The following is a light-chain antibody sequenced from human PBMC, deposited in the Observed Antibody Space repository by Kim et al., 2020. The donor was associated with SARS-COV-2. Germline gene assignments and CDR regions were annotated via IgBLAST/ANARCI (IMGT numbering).Light chain of an antibody. Sequence: GQSITTPCTETGSDVGGYNYVSWYQQHPGKAPKLMIYDVTKRPSGVSNRFSGSKSANTASLTISGLQAEDEADYYCSSYTSSSTWVFGGGTKVTVL. CDR1: GSDVGGYNY. CDR3: SSYTSSSTWV. J-gene: IGLJ3*02. V-gene: IGLV2-14*04. CDR2: DVT.